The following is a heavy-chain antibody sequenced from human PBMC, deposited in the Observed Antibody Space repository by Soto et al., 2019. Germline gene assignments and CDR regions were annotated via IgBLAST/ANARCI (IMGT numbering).Heavy chain of an antibody. CDR1: GGYISDYD. Sequence: PSETLSVTWTVAGGYISDYDWSWIRQPPGKGLEWIGYIYYSGSTNYNPSLKSRVTISVDTSKNQFSLKLNSMTAADTAVYYCARHNYGSGSTYFDYWGQGTLVTVS. V-gene: IGHV4-59*08. D-gene: IGHD3-10*01. CDR2: IYYSGST. J-gene: IGHJ4*02. CDR3: ARHNYGSGSTYFDY.